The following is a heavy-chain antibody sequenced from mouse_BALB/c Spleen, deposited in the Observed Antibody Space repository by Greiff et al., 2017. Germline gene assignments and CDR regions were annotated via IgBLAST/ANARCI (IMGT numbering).Heavy chain of an antibody. V-gene: IGHV1-63*02. CDR1: GYTFTNYW. D-gene: IGHD2-4*01. J-gene: IGHJ2*01. CDR3: ARLDYYDYDSLYYFDY. Sequence: QVQLQQSGAELVRPGTSVKLSCKASGYTFTNYWLGWVKQRPGHGLEWIGDIYPGGGYTNYNEKFKGKATLTADTSSSTAYMQLSSLTSEDSAVFFWARLDYYDYDSLYYFDYWGRGTTLTVSS. CDR2: IYPGGGYT.